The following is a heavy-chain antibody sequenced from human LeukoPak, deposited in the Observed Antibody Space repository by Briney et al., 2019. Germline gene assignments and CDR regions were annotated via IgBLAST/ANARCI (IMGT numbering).Heavy chain of an antibody. V-gene: IGHV1-18*04. D-gene: IGHD2-2*02. CDR1: GYTFTSYG. J-gene: IGHJ5*02. Sequence: ASVKVSRKASGYTFTSYGISWVRQAPGQGLEWMGWISAYNGNTNYAQKLQGRVTMTTDTSTSTAYMELRSLRSDDTAVYYCGRSLVAIVVVPAAIPPNWCDPLGQGTLVTVSS. CDR3: GRSLVAIVVVPAAIPPNWCDP. CDR2: ISAYNGNT.